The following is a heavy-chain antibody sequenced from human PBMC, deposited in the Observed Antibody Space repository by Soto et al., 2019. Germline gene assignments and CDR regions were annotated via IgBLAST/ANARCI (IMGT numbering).Heavy chain of an antibody. CDR3: ARGRFFYSSSYYFDY. Sequence: GGSLRLSCAASGFTFSSYDVHWVRQATGKGLEWVSAIGTAGDPYYPGSVKGRFTISRENAKNSLYLQMNSLRAGDTAVYYCARGRFFYSSSYYFDYWGQGTLVTVSS. V-gene: IGHV3-13*05. CDR2: IGTAGDP. D-gene: IGHD6-6*01. J-gene: IGHJ4*02. CDR1: GFTFSSYD.